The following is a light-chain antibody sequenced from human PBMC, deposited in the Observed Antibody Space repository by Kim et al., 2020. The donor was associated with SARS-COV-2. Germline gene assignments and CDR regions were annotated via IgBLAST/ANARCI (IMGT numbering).Light chain of an antibody. J-gene: IGKJ2*01. CDR1: QRVSSN. Sequence: EIVMTQFPAILSVSPGERVTLSCRASQRVSSNLAWYQQKPGQAPRLLIYAASTRASGIPARFSGSGSGTEFTLTISSLQSEDFAVYYCQQYNNWPPYTFGQGTKLEIK. V-gene: IGKV3-15*01. CDR2: AAS. CDR3: QQYNNWPPYT.